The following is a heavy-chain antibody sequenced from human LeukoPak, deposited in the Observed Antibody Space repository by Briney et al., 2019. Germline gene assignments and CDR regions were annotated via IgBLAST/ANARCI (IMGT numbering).Heavy chain of an antibody. D-gene: IGHD3-22*01. CDR1: GFTFDDYA. J-gene: IGHJ4*02. Sequence: GGSLRLSCAASGFTFDDYAMHWVRQAPGKGLEWVSGISWNSGSIGYADSVKGRFTISRDNAKNSLYLQVNSLRAEDTALYYCAKDIHYDSSGSMVDYWGQGTLVTVSS. CDR3: AKDIHYDSSGSMVDY. CDR2: ISWNSGSI. V-gene: IGHV3-9*01.